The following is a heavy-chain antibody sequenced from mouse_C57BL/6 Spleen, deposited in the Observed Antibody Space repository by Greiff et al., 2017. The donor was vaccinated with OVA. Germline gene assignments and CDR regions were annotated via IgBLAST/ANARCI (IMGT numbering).Heavy chain of an antibody. V-gene: IGHV1-26*01. J-gene: IGHJ2*01. D-gene: IGHD1-1*01. Sequence: EVQLQQSGPELVKPGASVKISCKASGYTFTDYYMNWVKQSHGKSLEWIGDINPNNGGTSYNQKFKGKATLTVDKSSSTAYMELRSLTSEDSAVYYCARITTVVANFDYWGQGTTLTVSS. CDR2: INPNNGGT. CDR1: GYTFTDYY. CDR3: ARITTVVANFDY.